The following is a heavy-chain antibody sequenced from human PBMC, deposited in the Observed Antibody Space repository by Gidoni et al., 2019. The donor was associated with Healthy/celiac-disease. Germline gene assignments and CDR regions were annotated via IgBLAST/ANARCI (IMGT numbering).Heavy chain of an antibody. D-gene: IGHD2-2*02. CDR1: GGTFSSYA. J-gene: IGHJ6*02. Sequence: QVQLVQSGAEVKKPGSSVKVSCKASGGTFSSYAISWVRPAHGQGLEWMGGIIPIFGTANYAQKFQGRVTITADESTSTAYMELSSLRSEDTAVYYCAFSSGIVVVPAAIKRGDPYYYYGMDVWGQGTTVTVSS. CDR3: AFSSGIVVVPAAIKRGDPYYYYGMDV. V-gene: IGHV1-69*01. CDR2: IIPIFGTA.